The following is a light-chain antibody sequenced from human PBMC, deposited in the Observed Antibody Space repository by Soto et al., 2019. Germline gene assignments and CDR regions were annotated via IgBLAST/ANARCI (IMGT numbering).Light chain of an antibody. J-gene: IGKJ3*01. CDR2: GAS. CDR1: QSVSSN. CDR3: QQYNNWPLF. Sequence: EIVMTQSPATLSVSPGERATLTCRASQSVSSNLAWYQQKPGQAPRLLIYGASTRATGIPARFSGSGSGTEFTLTISSLQSGDFAVYYCQQYNNWPLFFGPGTKVDIK. V-gene: IGKV3-15*01.